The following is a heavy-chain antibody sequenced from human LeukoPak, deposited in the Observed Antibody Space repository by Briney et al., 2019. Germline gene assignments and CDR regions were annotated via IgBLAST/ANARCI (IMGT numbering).Heavy chain of an antibody. D-gene: IGHD1-26*01. V-gene: IGHV3-49*04. Sequence: GGSLRLSCTASGFTFGDYAMSWVRQAPGKGLEWVGFIRSKAYGGTTEYAASVKGRFTISRDDSKSIAYLQMNSLKTEDTAVYYCTRDHSGSFLYYWGRGTLVTVSS. CDR3: TRDHSGSFLYY. J-gene: IGHJ4*02. CDR1: GFTFGDYA. CDR2: IRSKAYGGTT.